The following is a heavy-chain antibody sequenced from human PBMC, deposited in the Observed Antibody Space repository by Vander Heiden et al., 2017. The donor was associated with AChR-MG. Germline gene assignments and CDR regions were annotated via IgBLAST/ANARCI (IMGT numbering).Heavy chain of an antibody. Sequence: QVQLVESGGGVVQPGRSLSLSCAASGFTFSSYAMHWVRQAPGKGLEWVAVISYDGSNKYYADSVKGRFTISRDNSKNTLYLQMNSLRAEDTAVYYCARDADGWFDPWGQGTLVTVSS. CDR1: GFTFSSYA. V-gene: IGHV3-30-3*01. CDR3: ARDADGWFDP. CDR2: ISYDGSNK. J-gene: IGHJ5*02.